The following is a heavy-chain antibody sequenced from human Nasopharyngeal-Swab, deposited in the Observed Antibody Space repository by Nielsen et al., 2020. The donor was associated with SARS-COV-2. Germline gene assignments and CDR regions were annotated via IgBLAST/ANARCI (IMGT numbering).Heavy chain of an antibody. Sequence: VRQAPRKGLEWVGRIKSKADGGTTDYAAPVKGRFTISRDGSKNTLYLQMNSLKTEDTAVYYCTTDSRDYDFWSGYYPPSDYWGQGTLVTVSS. CDR3: TTDSRDYDFWSGYYPPSDY. J-gene: IGHJ4*02. CDR2: IKSKADGGTT. V-gene: IGHV3-15*01. D-gene: IGHD3-3*01.